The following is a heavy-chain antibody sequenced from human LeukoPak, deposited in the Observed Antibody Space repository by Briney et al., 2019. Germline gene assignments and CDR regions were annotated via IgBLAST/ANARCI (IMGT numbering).Heavy chain of an antibody. CDR2: MNPNSGNT. D-gene: IGHD3-16*01. Sequence: ASVKVSCKASGYTFTSYGISWVRQAPGQGLEWMGWMNPNSGNTGYAQKFQGRVTITRNTSISTAYMELSSLRSEDTAVYFCAKGDKMLTWRRTYNRFDPWGQGTLVTVSS. V-gene: IGHV1-8*03. CDR3: AKGDKMLTWRRTYNRFDP. J-gene: IGHJ5*02. CDR1: GYTFTSYG.